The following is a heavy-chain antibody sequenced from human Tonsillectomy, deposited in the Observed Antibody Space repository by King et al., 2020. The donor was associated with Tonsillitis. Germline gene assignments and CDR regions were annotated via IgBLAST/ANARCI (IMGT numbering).Heavy chain of an antibody. Sequence: VQLQESGPGLVKPSQTLSLTCHVSVGSFISSDYYLTWIRQHPGKGLGWIGGIFHSGATDYCPSLKSRVTISIDTSTNQFSLRLTSVAAADTAVYYCARGVYCGGGCYSGTDYWGQGILVTVSS. J-gene: IGHJ4*02. CDR2: IFHSGAT. D-gene: IGHD2-21*01. V-gene: IGHV4-31*03. CDR3: ARGVYCGGGCYSGTDY. CDR1: VGSFISSDYY.